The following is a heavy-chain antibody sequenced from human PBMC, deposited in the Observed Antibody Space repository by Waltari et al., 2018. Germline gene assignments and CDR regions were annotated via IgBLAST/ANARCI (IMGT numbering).Heavy chain of an antibody. CDR1: GGSISSGSYY. CDR3: AREGIYSSATDARFDP. V-gene: IGHV4-61*02. CDR2: MYTSGSA. Sequence: QVQLQESGPGLVKPSQTLSLTCTGSGGSISSGSYYWSWIRQSAGKGLEWIGRMYTSGSATYSPSLKSRVTISVDTSKNQCSLKLSSVTAADTAVYYCAREGIYSSATDARFDPWGQGTLVTVSS. D-gene: IGHD6-25*01. J-gene: IGHJ5*02.